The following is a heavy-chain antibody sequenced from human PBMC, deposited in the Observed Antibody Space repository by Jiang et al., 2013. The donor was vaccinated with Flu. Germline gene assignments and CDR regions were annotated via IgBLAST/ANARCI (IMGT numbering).Heavy chain of an antibody. J-gene: IGHJ3*02. V-gene: IGHV4-38-2*02. CDR3: VTPLVGSGSYYNSYAFDI. D-gene: IGHD3-10*01. CDR1: GYSISSGYY. Sequence: GSGLVKPSETLSLTCTVSGYSISSGYYWGWIRQPPGKGLEWIGSIYHSGSTYYNPSLKSRVTISVDTSKNQFSLKLSSVTAADTAVYYCVTPLVGSGSYYNSYAFDIWGQGTMVTVSS. CDR2: IYHSGST.